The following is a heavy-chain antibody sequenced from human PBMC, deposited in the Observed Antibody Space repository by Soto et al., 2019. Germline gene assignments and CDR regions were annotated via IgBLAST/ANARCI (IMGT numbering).Heavy chain of an antibody. CDR2: IIPIFGTA. J-gene: IGHJ6*02. V-gene: IGHV1-69*13. D-gene: IGHD6-13*01. Sequence: ASVKVSCKASGGTFSSYAISWVRQAPGQGLEWMGGIIPIFGTANYAQKFQGRVTITADESTSTAYMELSSLRSEDTAVYYCARNLAGAFYYYGMDVWGLGTLVTVSS. CDR1: GGTFSSYA. CDR3: ARNLAGAFYYYGMDV.